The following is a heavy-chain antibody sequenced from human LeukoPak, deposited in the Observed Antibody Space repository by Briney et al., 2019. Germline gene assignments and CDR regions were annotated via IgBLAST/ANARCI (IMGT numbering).Heavy chain of an antibody. CDR3: ADYYASGSYPP. CDR2: ILSKTSGGTT. J-gene: IGHJ5*02. Sequence: GGALRLSCAASGFSFSNAWMNWVRQAPGKGLEWVGRILSKTSGGTTDYATPVKGRFTISRDDSKNMLYLHMNSLQIEDTAVYYCADYYASGSYPPWGQGTLVTVSS. V-gene: IGHV3-15*07. CDR1: GFSFSNAW. D-gene: IGHD3-10*01.